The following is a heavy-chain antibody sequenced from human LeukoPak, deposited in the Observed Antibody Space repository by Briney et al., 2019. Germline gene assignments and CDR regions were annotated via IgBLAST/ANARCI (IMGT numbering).Heavy chain of an antibody. Sequence: PGGSLRLSCAASGFTFSSYTMNWVRQAPGKGLEWVSSISSSSSYIYYADSVKGQFTISRDNAKNSLYLQMNSLRAEDTAVYYCARALQWFGELLSFGAVLPAFDIWGQGTMVTVSS. CDR3: ARALQWFGELLSFGAVLPAFDI. CDR1: GFTFSSYT. CDR2: ISSSSSYI. J-gene: IGHJ3*02. D-gene: IGHD3-10*01. V-gene: IGHV3-21*01.